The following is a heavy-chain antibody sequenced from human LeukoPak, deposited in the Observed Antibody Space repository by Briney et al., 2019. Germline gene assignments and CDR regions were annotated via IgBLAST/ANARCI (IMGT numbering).Heavy chain of an antibody. J-gene: IGHJ5*02. D-gene: IGHD2-21*02. Sequence: PSETLSLTCTVSGGSISSYYWSWIRQPPGKGLEWIGYIYYSGSTNYNPSLKSRVTISVDTSKNQFSLKLSSVTAADTAVYYCARAPNQYCGGDCYSYWFDPWGQGTLVTVSS. CDR1: GGSISSYY. CDR2: IYYSGST. CDR3: ARAPNQYCGGDCYSYWFDP. V-gene: IGHV4-59*01.